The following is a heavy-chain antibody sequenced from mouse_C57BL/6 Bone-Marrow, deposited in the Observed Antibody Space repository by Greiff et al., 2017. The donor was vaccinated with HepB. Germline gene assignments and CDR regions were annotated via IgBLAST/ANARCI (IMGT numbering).Heavy chain of an antibody. CDR3: ARNYGSSYDWYFDV. CDR2: IHPNSGST. CDR1: GYTFTSYW. Sequence: VQLQQPGAELVKPGASVKLSCKASGYTFTSYWMHWVKQRPGQGLEWIGMIHPNSGSTNYNEKFKSKATLTVAKSSSTAYMQLSSLTSEDSAVYYCARNYGSSYDWYFDVWGTGTTVTVSS. J-gene: IGHJ1*03. V-gene: IGHV1-64*01. D-gene: IGHD1-1*01.